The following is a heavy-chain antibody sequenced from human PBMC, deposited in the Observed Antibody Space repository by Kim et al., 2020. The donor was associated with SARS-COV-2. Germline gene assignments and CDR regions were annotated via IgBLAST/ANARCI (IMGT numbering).Heavy chain of an antibody. Sequence: GGSLRLSCTPSGFSFGNYGMHWVRQAPGKGLEWVSGISWNGNTRGYADSVKGRFTISRDNAKNSLFLQMDSLGPEDTALYYCARDSDVAVTGTRSYGMDVWGQGTTVTVS. CDR2: ISWNGNTR. V-gene: IGHV3-9*01. J-gene: IGHJ6*02. CDR1: GFSFGNYG. D-gene: IGHD6-19*01. CDR3: ARDSDVAVTGTRSYGMDV.